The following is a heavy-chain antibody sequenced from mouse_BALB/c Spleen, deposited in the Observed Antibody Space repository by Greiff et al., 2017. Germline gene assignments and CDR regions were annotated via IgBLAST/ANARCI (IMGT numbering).Heavy chain of an antibody. Sequence: EVKLQESGGGLVKPGGSLKLSCAASGFTFSSYTMSWVRQTPEKRLEWVATISSGGSYTYYPDSVKGRFTISRDNAKNTLYLQMSSLKSEDTAMYYCTRDEGGGYDDYWGQGTTLTVSS. CDR3: TRDEGGGYDDY. CDR2: ISSGGSYT. J-gene: IGHJ2*01. D-gene: IGHD2-2*01. V-gene: IGHV5-6-4*01. CDR1: GFTFSSYT.